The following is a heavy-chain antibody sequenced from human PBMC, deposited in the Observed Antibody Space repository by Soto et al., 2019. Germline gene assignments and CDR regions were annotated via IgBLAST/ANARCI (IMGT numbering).Heavy chain of an antibody. CDR2: ISYSGST. Sequence: PSETLSLTCTVSGGSISSNGYYWGWIRQPPGKRLEWIGSISYSGSTYYNPSLKSRVTISVDTSKNQFSLKLNSVTAADTAVYYCAPAAYTTGWYIDWGQGTLVTVSS. V-gene: IGHV4-39*01. D-gene: IGHD6-19*01. CDR3: APAAYTTGWYID. CDR1: GGSISSNGYY. J-gene: IGHJ4*02.